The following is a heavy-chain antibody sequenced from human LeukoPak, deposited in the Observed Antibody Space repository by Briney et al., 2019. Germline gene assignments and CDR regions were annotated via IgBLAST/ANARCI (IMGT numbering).Heavy chain of an antibody. V-gene: IGHV3-48*01. J-gene: IGHJ1*01. CDR2: INSRSSTI. CDR3: TSWGDTTAEYFQR. CDR1: RFTFSNYG. D-gene: IGHD2-21*02. Sequence: PGGSLRLSCAASRFTFSNYGVNWVRQAPGKGLEWVSYINSRSSTIYYADSVRGRFTISRDNAKNSLYLQMNSLRVEDTAVYYCTSWGDTTAEYFQRWGQGTLVTVSS.